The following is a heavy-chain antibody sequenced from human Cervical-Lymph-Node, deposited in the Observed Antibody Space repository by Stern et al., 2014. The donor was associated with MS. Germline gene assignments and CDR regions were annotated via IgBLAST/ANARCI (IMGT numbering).Heavy chain of an antibody. Sequence: VQLGQSGGGLVQPGRSLRLSCATSGFTFDDYAMHWVRPAPGKGLEWVSGISRNSGSIGYADSVKGRFTISRDNAKNSLYLQMNSLRAEDTALYYCAKGSVTIFGVVTVWGQGTLVTVSS. CDR1: GFTFDDYA. CDR3: AKGSVTIFGVVTV. D-gene: IGHD3-3*01. J-gene: IGHJ4*02. CDR2: ISRNSGSI. V-gene: IGHV3-9*01.